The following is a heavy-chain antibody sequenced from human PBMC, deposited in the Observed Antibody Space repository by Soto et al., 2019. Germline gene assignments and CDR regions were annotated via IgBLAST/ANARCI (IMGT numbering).Heavy chain of an antibody. CDR2: IMPVFPTP. J-gene: IGHJ6*02. Sequence: QVQLVQSGAEVKKPGSSVKVSCKASGGTFSTSAISWVRQAPGQGLEWVGGIMPVFPTPDYAQNFQGRVTITADESTTTAYLELTSLRADDTAVYYCARDRDRLQLGGNYYYILDVWGQGTAITVSS. V-gene: IGHV1-69*12. CDR1: GGTFSTSA. CDR3: ARDRDRLQLGGNYYYILDV. D-gene: IGHD1-1*01.